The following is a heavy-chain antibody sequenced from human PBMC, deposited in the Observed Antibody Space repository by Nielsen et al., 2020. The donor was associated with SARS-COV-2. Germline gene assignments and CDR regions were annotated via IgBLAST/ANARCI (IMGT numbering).Heavy chain of an antibody. CDR2: IYYSGST. J-gene: IGHJ4*02. D-gene: IGHD5-18*01. CDR1: GGSFSGYY. V-gene: IGHV4-59*13. Sequence: SETLSLTCAVYGGSFSGYYWSWIRQPPGKGLEWIGYIYYSGSTNYNPSLKSRVTISVDTSKNQFSLKLSSVTAADTAVYYCARTDTAMVTPFDYWGQGTLVTVSS. CDR3: ARTDTAMVTPFDY.